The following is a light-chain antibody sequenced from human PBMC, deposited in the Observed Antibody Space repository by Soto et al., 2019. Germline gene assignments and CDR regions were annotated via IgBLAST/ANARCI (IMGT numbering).Light chain of an antibody. CDR1: QSISSY. Sequence: EIVLTQSPATLSLSPGERATLSCRASQSISSYLAWYQQKPGQAPRLLIYDASNRATAIPARFSGSGSGTDFTRTISSLEPEDFAVYYCQQRNSWPITFGQGTRLEIK. J-gene: IGKJ5*01. CDR3: QQRNSWPIT. V-gene: IGKV3-11*01. CDR2: DAS.